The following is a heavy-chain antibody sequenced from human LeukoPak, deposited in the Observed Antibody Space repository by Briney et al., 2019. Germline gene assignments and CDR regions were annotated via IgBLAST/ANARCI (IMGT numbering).Heavy chain of an antibody. CDR3: ASRLPTTVRGPAFDY. D-gene: IGHD4-17*01. CDR2: SSGSGGST. CDR1: GFTYSSYA. V-gene: IGHV3-23*01. J-gene: IGHJ4*02. Sequence: PGGSLGLSCAASGFTYSSYAMSWVRQAPGKGLEWVSASSGSGGSTYYADSVKGRFTISRDNSKNTLYLQMNSLRAEDTAVYYCASRLPTTVRGPAFDYWGQGTLVTVSS.